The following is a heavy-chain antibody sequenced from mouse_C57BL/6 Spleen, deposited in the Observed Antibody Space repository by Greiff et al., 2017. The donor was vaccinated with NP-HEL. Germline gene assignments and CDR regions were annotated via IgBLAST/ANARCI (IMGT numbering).Heavy chain of an antibody. D-gene: IGHD2-12*01. CDR3: ARSLYSCCEY. J-gene: IGHJ2*01. Sequence: VQLQQSGAELVRPGTSVKVSCKASGYAFTNYLIEWVKQRPGQGLEWIGVINPGSGGTNYNEKFKGKATLTADKSSRTAYMQLSSLTSEDSAVDFCARSLYSCCEYWGQGTTLTVSS. CDR1: GYAFTNYL. CDR2: INPGSGGT. V-gene: IGHV1-54*01.